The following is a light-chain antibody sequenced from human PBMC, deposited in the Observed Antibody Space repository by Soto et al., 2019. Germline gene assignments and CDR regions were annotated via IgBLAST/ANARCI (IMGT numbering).Light chain of an antibody. CDR1: QGIGNA. Sequence: IQMTQSPCSLSASVADRVTISCRASQGIGNALGWYQQKPGKAPKRLIYAASSLQSGVPSRFSGSGSGTEFTLTISSLQPEDFATYYCLQHNSYPWTFGQGTKVDIK. CDR2: AAS. CDR3: LQHNSYPWT. J-gene: IGKJ1*01. V-gene: IGKV1-17*01.